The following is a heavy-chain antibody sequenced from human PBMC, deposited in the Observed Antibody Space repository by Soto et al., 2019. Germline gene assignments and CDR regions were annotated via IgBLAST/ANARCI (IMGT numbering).Heavy chain of an antibody. CDR1: GGSISSGGYY. D-gene: IGHD5-18*01. CDR3: ARDNGYSYGYNLDH. V-gene: IGHV4-31*03. CDR2: IYYSGST. Sequence: TLSLTCTVSGGSISSGGYYWSWIRQHPGKGLEWIGYIYYSGSTYYNPSLKSRVTISVDTSKNQFSLKLTSVTAADTAVYYCARDNGYSYGYNLDHWGQGTLVTVSS. J-gene: IGHJ4*02.